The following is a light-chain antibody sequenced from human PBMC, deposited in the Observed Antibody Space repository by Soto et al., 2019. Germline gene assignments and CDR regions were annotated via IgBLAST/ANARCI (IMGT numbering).Light chain of an antibody. CDR3: QQHESYST. CDR1: QNIYTW. V-gene: IGKV1-5*03. Sequence: DYQVTQSPSTLSASVGDRVTITCRASQNIYTWLAWYQQKPGIAPKLMIHKASTLESGVPSRFSGSGSGTEFTLTTSGLKHEDAETYYCQQHESYSTFGQGTKVDI. CDR2: KAS. J-gene: IGKJ1*01.